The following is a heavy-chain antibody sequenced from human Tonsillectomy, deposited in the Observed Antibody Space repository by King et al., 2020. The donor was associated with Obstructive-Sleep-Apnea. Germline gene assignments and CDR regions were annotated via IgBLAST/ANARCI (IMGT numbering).Heavy chain of an antibody. D-gene: IGHD3-10*01. CDR3: AWTRSRSYGSGSYYPDY. CDR2: MNPNSGNT. CDR1: GYTFTSYD. Sequence: VQLVESGAEVKKPGASVKVSCKASGYTFTSYDINWVRQATGQGLEWMGWMNPNSGNTGYAQKFQGRVTMTRNTSISTAYMELSSLRSEDTAVYYCAWTRSRSYGSGSYYPDYWGQGTLVTVSS. V-gene: IGHV1-8*01. J-gene: IGHJ4*02.